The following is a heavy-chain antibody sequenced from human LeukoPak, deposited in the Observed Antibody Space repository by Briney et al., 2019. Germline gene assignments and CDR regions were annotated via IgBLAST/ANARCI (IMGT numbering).Heavy chain of an antibody. D-gene: IGHD4/OR15-4a*01. CDR1: GGSISSGGYY. V-gene: IGHV4-30-2*01. Sequence: PSQTLSLTCTVSGGSISSGGYYWSWIRQPPGKGLEWIGYIYHSGSTYYNPSLKSRVTISVDRSKNQFSLKLSSVTAADTAVYYCARTSYGTNPRFDYWGQGTLVTVSS. CDR3: ARTSYGTNPRFDY. J-gene: IGHJ4*02. CDR2: IYHSGST.